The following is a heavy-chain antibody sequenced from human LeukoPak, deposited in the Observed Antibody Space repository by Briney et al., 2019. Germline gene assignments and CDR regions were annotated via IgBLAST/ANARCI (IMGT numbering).Heavy chain of an antibody. CDR2: IYYTGST. J-gene: IGHJ4*02. V-gene: IGHV4-59*02. CDR3: ASRKLGNDY. CDR1: GGSVSDYY. Sequence: SETLSLTCTVSGGSVSDYYWSWIRQSPGKGLEWIGYIYYTGSTNYNPSLKSRVTISADTSKNEFSLKLNSVAAADTAVYYCASRKLGNDYWGQGTLVTVSS. D-gene: IGHD7-27*01.